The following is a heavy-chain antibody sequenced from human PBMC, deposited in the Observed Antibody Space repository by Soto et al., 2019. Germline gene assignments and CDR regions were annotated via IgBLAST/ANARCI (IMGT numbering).Heavy chain of an antibody. V-gene: IGHV3-48*03. D-gene: IGHD2-2*01. CDR2: ISSSGSTI. J-gene: IGHJ6*02. CDR1: GFTFSSYE. Sequence: GGSLRLSCAASGFTFSSYEMNWVRQAPGKGLEWVSYISSSGSTIYYADSVKGRFTISRDNAKNSLYLQMNSLRAEDTAVYYCARDRDIVVVPAATYYYYYGMDVWGQGTTVTVSS. CDR3: ARDRDIVVVPAATYYYYYGMDV.